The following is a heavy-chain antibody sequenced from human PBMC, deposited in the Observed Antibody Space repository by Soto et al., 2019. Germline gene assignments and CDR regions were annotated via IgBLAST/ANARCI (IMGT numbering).Heavy chain of an antibody. D-gene: IGHD2-21*02. V-gene: IGHV3-23*01. CDR3: AKDYCGGDCFHYWYFDL. J-gene: IGHJ2*01. CDR1: GFTFSSYA. Sequence: EVQLLESGGGLVQPGGSLRLSCAASGFTFSSYAMSWVRQAPGKGLEWVSAISGSGGSTYYADSVKGRFTISRDNSKNTLYLQMNSLRAEGTAVYYCAKDYCGGDCFHYWYFDLWGRGTLVTVSS. CDR2: ISGSGGST.